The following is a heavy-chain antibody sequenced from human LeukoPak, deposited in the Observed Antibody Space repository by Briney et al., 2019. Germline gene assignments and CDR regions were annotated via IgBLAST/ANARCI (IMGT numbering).Heavy chain of an antibody. CDR2: INCNSGGT. D-gene: IGHD3-3*01. CDR1: GYTFTAYH. Sequence: ASVTVSCKASGYTFTAYHMHWVRQAPGQGLEWMGWINCNSGGTRYAQKFQDRVIMTRDTSISTAYMELSGLTSDDTAVYYCARDPSDGYDFWRGNPRGYYYYGMDAWGQGTTVTVSS. V-gene: IGHV1-2*02. J-gene: IGHJ6*02. CDR3: ARDPSDGYDFWRGNPRGYYYYGMDA.